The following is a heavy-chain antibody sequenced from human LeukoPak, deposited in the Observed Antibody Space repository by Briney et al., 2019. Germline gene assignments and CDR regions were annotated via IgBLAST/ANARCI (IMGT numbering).Heavy chain of an antibody. CDR3: ARGPRYCSGGSCYRYGMDV. J-gene: IGHJ6*02. D-gene: IGHD2-15*01. CDR2: ISSSGSTI. V-gene: IGHV3-11*01. CDR1: GFTFSDYY. Sequence: GGSLRLSYAASGFTFSDYYMSWIRQAPGKGLEWVSYISSSGSTIYYADSVKGRFTISRDNAKNSLYLQMNSLRAEDTAVYYCARGPRYCSGGSCYRYGMDVWGQGTTVTVSS.